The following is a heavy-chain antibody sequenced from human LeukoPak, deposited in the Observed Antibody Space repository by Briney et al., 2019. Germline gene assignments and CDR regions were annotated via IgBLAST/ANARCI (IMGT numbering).Heavy chain of an antibody. Sequence: GGSLRLSCAASGFTFDDYGMSWVRQAPGKGLEWVSGINWNGGSTGYADSVKGRFTISRDNAKNSLYLQMNSLRAEDTALYHCARDLRLGELSAPGYWGQGTLVTVSS. V-gene: IGHV3-20*01. CDR1: GFTFDDYG. J-gene: IGHJ4*02. CDR3: ARDLRLGELSAPGY. CDR2: INWNGGST. D-gene: IGHD3-16*02.